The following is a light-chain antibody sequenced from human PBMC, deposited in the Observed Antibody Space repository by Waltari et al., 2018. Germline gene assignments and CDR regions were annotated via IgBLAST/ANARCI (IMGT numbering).Light chain of an antibody. CDR3: SSYTSSSTLWV. CDR1: SSDVGGSNY. J-gene: IGLJ3*02. Sequence: QSALTQPASVSGSPGQSITISCTGTSSDVGGSNYVSWYQQHPGKAPKLMIYDVSNRPSGVSNRFSGSKSGNTASLTISGLQAEDEADYYCSSYTSSSTLWVFGGGTKLTVL. V-gene: IGLV2-14*03. CDR2: DVS.